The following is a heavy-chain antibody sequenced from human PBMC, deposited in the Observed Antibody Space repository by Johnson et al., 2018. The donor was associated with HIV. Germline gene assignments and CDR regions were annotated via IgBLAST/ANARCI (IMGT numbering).Heavy chain of an antibody. CDR1: GFTVSSNY. J-gene: IGHJ3*02. Sequence: VQLVESGGGLIQPGGSLRLSCAASGFTVSSNYMSWVRQAPGKGLEWVSVIYSGGSTYYAYSVKGRFTISRDNSKNTLYLQMNSLRAEDTAVYYCARGLGDSSGYTDAFDIWGQGTMVTVSS. CDR3: ARGLGDSSGYTDAFDI. CDR2: IYSGGST. D-gene: IGHD3-22*01. V-gene: IGHV3-53*01.